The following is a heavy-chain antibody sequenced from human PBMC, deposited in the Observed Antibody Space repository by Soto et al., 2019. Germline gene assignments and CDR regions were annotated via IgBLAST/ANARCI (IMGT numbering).Heavy chain of an antibody. CDR3: ARDPVSGYSLRGEELGFDY. CDR2: ISSSSSTI. D-gene: IGHD5-18*01. V-gene: IGHV3-48*02. CDR1: GFTFSSYS. Sequence: GGSLRLSCAASGFTFSSYSMNWVRQAPGKGLEWVSYISSSSSTIYYADSVKGRFTISRDNAKNSLYLQMNSLRDEDTAVYYCARDPVSGYSLRGEELGFDYWGQGTLVTVSS. J-gene: IGHJ4*02.